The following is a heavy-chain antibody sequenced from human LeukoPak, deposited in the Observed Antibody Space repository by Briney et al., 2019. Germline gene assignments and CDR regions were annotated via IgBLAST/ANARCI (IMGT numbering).Heavy chain of an antibody. D-gene: IGHD6-13*01. CDR3: ARDLAPGIAAAGSEYYFDY. Sequence: GGSLRLSCAASGFTFSSYSMNWVRQAPGKGLEWVSSISSSSSYIYYADSVKGRFTISRDNAKNSRYPQMNSPGAEDTAVYYCARDLAPGIAAAGSEYYFDYWGQGTLVTVFS. CDR1: GFTFSSYS. CDR2: ISSSSSYI. V-gene: IGHV3-21*01. J-gene: IGHJ4*02.